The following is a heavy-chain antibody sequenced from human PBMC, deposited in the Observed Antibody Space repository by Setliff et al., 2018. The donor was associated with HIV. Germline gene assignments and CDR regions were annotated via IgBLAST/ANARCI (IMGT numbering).Heavy chain of an antibody. CDR2: ISSDGSGT. V-gene: IGHV3-74*01. D-gene: IGHD1-26*01. CDR1: GGSISSSGYY. J-gene: IGHJ4*02. Sequence: ETLSLTCTVSGGSISSSGYYWGWIRQPPGKGLEWVSRISSDGSGTDYADSVKGRFTISRDNAKSTLYLQMNSLRDEDTAVYYCARDVPKSYSGSFLNYWGQGTLVTV. CDR3: ARDVPKSYSGSFLNY.